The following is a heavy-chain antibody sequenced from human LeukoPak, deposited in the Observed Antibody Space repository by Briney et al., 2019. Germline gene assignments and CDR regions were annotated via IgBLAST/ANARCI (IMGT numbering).Heavy chain of an antibody. V-gene: IGHV1-69*13. CDR3: ARRHPYYYYYYYMDV. CDR2: IIPIFGTA. CDR1: GGTFSSYA. Sequence: ASVKVSCKASGGTFSSYAISWVRQAPGRGLEWMGGIIPIFGTANYAQKFQGRVTITADESTSTAYMELSSLRSEDTAVYYCARRHPYYYYYYYMDVWGKGTTVTISS. J-gene: IGHJ6*03.